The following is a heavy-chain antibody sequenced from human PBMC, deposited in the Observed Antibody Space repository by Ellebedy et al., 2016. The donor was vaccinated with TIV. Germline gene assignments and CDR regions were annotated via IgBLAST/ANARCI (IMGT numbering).Heavy chain of an antibody. J-gene: IGHJ3*01. V-gene: IGHV3-74*01. D-gene: IGHD6-6*01. Sequence: GESLKISXEASGFTFSTYWMHWVRQAPGKGLVWVSRIYTDVTTTSYAEFVKGRFIISRDNAKNTVYLQMNSLRAEDTAVYYCAKGPPKLLDLWGQGTMVTVSS. CDR1: GFTFSTYW. CDR3: AKGPPKLLDL. CDR2: IYTDVTTT.